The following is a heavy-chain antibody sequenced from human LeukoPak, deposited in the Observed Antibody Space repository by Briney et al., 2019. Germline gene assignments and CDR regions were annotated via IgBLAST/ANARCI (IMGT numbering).Heavy chain of an antibody. CDR1: LDTFHRYA. D-gene: IGHD2-15*01. Sequence: SVKVSCKASLDTFHRYAISCVPQAPGQGLEWMGGIIPIFGTANYAQKFQGRVTITADESTSTAYMELSSLRSDDTAVYYCASPYCSGGTCYAHDAFDIWGQGTMVTVSS. CDR2: IIPIFGTA. V-gene: IGHV1-69*13. J-gene: IGHJ3*02. CDR3: ASPYCSGGTCYAHDAFDI.